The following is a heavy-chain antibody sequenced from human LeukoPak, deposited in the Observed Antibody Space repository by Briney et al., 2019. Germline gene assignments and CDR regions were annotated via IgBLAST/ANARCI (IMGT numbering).Heavy chain of an antibody. J-gene: IGHJ4*02. V-gene: IGHV3-30-3*01. CDR3: AGQYSSGWYVHFEY. CDR2: ISYDGSKK. CDR1: GFTFSSYA. D-gene: IGHD6-19*01. Sequence: GRSLRLSCAASGFTFSSYAMHWVRQAPGKGLEWVAVISYDGSKKYYADSVKGRFTISRDNSKNTLYLQMNSLRAEDTAVYYCAGQYSSGWYVHFEYWGQGTLVTVSS.